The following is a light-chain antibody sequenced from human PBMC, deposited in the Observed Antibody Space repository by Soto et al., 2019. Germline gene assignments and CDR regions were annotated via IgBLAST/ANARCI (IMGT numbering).Light chain of an antibody. J-gene: IGLJ2*01. CDR1: TGAVTSGYY. V-gene: IGLV7-43*01. CDR2: STS. CDR3: LLYYGGAQLV. Sequence: QAVVTQEPSLTVSPGGTVTLTCASSTGAVTSGYYANWFQQKPGQAPRALIYSTSNKRSWTPARFSGSLLGGKAALTLSGVQPEDEAEYYCLLYYGGAQLVFGGGTKLTVL.